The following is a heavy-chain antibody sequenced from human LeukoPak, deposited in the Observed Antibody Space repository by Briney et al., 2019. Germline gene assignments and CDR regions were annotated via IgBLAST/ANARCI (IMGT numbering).Heavy chain of an antibody. Sequence: GASVKVSCKASGYTFTSYGISWVRQAPGQGLEWMGWISAYNGNTNYAQKLQGRVTMTTDTSTSTAYMGLRSLRSDDTAVYYCARDGRINYYSLGINDAFDIWGQGTMDTVSS. CDR3: ARDGRINYYSLGINDAFDI. CDR2: ISAYNGNT. J-gene: IGHJ3*02. D-gene: IGHD2-21*01. CDR1: GYTFTSYG. V-gene: IGHV1-18*01.